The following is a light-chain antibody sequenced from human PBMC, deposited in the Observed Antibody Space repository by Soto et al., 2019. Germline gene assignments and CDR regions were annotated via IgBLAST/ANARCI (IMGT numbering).Light chain of an antibody. CDR3: KKYYSAPLP. CDR1: QGISNY. CDR2: AAS. V-gene: IGKV1-27*01. J-gene: IGKJ4*01. Sequence: IQMTQSPSSLSASVGDRVTMTCRASQGISNYLAWYQQKPGKVPKLLIYAASTLQSGVPSRFSGSGSGTDFTLTISSLQPEDVASYYCKKYYSAPLPFGGGTKVDIK.